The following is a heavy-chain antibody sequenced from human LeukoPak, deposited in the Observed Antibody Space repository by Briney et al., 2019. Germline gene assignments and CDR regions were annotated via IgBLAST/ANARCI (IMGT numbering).Heavy chain of an antibody. J-gene: IGHJ4*02. CDR1: GYSFVGYG. CDR2: FNPENGNT. Sequence: GASVKVSCKASGYSFVGYGITWVRQAPGQGLEWMGWFNPENGNTNYAQKVQGTVTMTPDTSTSTSYMELRSLRSHDTAVYYCAREHSSSWDQFDYWGQGTLVTVSS. D-gene: IGHD6-13*01. V-gene: IGHV1-18*01. CDR3: AREHSSSWDQFDY.